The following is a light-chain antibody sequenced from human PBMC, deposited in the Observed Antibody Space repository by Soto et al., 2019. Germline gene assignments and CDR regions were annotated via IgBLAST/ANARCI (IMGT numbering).Light chain of an antibody. CDR2: DAS. Sequence: DLQMTQSPSTLSASVGDRVTITCRASQSISNWLAWYQQKPGKAPKLLIYDASSLESGVPSRFSGSGSGTEFTLTISSLQPDDFATYCCQQYDSYPWTFGQGTKVEIK. CDR1: QSISNW. CDR3: QQYDSYPWT. V-gene: IGKV1-5*01. J-gene: IGKJ1*01.